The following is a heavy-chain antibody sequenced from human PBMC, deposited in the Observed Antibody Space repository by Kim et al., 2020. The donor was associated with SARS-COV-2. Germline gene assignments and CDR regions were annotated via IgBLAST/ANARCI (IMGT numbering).Heavy chain of an antibody. D-gene: IGHD3-9*01. CDR3: AREAAYDILTGYYKGDF. V-gene: IGHV3-30*04. CDR1: GFTFSSYA. CDR2: ISYDGSNK. Sequence: GGSLRLSCAASGFTFSSYAMHWVRQAPGKGLEWVAVISYDGSNKYYADSVKGRFTISRDNSKNTLYLQMNSLRAEDTAVYYCAREAAYDILTGYYKGDF. J-gene: IGHJ4*01.